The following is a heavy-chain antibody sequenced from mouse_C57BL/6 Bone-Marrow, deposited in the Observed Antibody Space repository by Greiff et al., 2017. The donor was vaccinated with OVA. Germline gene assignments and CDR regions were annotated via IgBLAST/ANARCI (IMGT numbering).Heavy chain of an antibody. CDR3: ARVLWGYFDY. CDR2: ISDGGSYT. CDR1: GFTFSSYA. V-gene: IGHV5-4*03. J-gene: IGHJ2*01. Sequence: EVKLEESGGGLVKPGGSLKLSCAASGFTFSSYAMSWVRQTPEKRLEWVATISDGGSYTYYPDNVKGRFTISRDNAKNNLYLQMSHLKSEDTAMYYCARVLWGYFDYWGQGTTLTVSS. D-gene: IGHD1-1*02.